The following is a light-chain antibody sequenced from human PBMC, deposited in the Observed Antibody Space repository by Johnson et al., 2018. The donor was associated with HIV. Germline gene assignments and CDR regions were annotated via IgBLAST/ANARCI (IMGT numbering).Light chain of an antibody. CDR2: DNN. CDR1: SSNIGNNY. CDR3: GTWDSSLSAS. V-gene: IGLV1-51*01. Sequence: QSVLTQPPSVSAAPGQKVTISCSGSSSNIGNNYVSWYQQLPGTAPKLLIYDNNKRPSGIPDRFSGSKSGTSATLGITGLQTGAEADYYCGTWDSSLSASFGTGTKVPVL. J-gene: IGLJ1*01.